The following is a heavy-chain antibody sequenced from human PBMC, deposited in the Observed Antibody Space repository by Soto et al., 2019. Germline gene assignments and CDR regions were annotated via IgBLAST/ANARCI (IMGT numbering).Heavy chain of an antibody. V-gene: IGHV1-2*04. J-gene: IGHJ6*02. D-gene: IGHD2-15*01. CDR3: ARSGTVAATNYYYYGMDV. CDR1: GYTFTGHY. Sequence: ASVKVSCKASGYTFTGHYMHWVRQAPGQGLEWMGWINPNSGGTNYAQKFQGWVTMTRDTSISTAYMELSRLRSDDTAVYYCARSGTVAATNYYYYGMDVWGQGTTVTVSS. CDR2: INPNSGGT.